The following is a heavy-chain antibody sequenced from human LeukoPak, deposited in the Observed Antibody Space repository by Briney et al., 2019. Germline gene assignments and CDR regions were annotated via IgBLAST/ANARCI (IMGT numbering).Heavy chain of an antibody. CDR2: INPSGGST. V-gene: IGHV1-46*03. J-gene: IGHJ6*03. D-gene: IGHD3-3*01. CDR3: ARAAYYDFWSGYLAAPYYYYMDV. CDR1: GYTFTGYY. Sequence: ASVKVSCKASGYTFTGYYMHWVRQAPGQGLEWMGIINPSGGSTSYAQKFQGRVTMTRDTSTSTVYMELSSLRSEGTAVYYCARAAYYDFWSGYLAAPYYYYMDVWGKGTTVTVSS.